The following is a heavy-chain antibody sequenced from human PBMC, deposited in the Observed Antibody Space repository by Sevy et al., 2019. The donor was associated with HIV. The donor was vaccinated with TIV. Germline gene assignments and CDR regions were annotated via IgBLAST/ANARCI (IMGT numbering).Heavy chain of an antibody. V-gene: IGHV4-39*01. CDR1: GGPISTCTNF. D-gene: IGHD3-16*01. CDR2: IYCGGST. Sequence: SETLSLTCIVSGGPISTCTNFWGWIRQPPGKGLEWIGSIYCGGSTYYNPSLKSRVAISVDTSKNQFSLKVNSVSAADTAVYYCTKGRITFFVDWGQGALVTASS. J-gene: IGHJ4*02. CDR3: TKGRITFFVD.